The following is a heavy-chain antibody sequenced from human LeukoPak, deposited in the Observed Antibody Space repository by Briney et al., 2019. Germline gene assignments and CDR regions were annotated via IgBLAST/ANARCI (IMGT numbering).Heavy chain of an antibody. CDR2: ISSSSSTI. Sequence: GGSLRLSCAASGFTVSSNYMNWVRQAPGKGLEWVSYISSSSSTIYYADSVKGRFTISRDNAKNSLYLQMNSLRAEDTAVYYCAKPGIAAAAKYGMDVWGQGTTVTVSS. V-gene: IGHV3-48*04. D-gene: IGHD6-13*01. CDR1: GFTVSSNY. CDR3: AKPGIAAAAKYGMDV. J-gene: IGHJ6*02.